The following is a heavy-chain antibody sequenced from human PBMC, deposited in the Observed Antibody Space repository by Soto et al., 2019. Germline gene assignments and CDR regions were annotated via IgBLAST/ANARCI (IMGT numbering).Heavy chain of an antibody. CDR1: GFTFSSYW. Sequence: EVQLVESGGGLVQPGGSLRLSCAASGFTFSSYWMHWVRQAPGQGLVWVSRLNTDGSTTNHADSVKGRFTISRDNAKNTLYLQMNSLRAEDTAVYYCARGVRNNYGADVWGQGTTVTVSS. CDR3: ARGVRNNYGADV. V-gene: IGHV3-74*01. D-gene: IGHD1-1*01. J-gene: IGHJ6*02. CDR2: LNTDGSTT.